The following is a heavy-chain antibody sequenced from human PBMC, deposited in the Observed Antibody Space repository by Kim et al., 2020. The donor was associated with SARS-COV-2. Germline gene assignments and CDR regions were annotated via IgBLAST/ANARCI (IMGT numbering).Heavy chain of an antibody. D-gene: IGHD2-8*01. CDR1: GFRISNFW. Sequence: GGSLRLSCAASGFRISNFWMHWVRQAPGKGLVWVARISSDGSYTNYADSVKGRFTISRDNAKNTLYLQMSSLRGDDTAVYYCGSLIFDWGQGTLVTVSS. CDR2: ISSDGSYT. V-gene: IGHV3-74*01. J-gene: IGHJ4*02. CDR3: GSLIFD.